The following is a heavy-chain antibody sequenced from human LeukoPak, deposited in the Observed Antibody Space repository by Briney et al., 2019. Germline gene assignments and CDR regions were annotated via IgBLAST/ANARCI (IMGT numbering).Heavy chain of an antibody. J-gene: IGHJ4*02. CDR2: IYSDGST. Sequence: GGSLRLSCAASGFIVSGDFMSRVRQAPGKGLEWVSVIYSDGSTYYADSVKGRFTTSRDNSKNTLDLQMNSLRAEDTAVYYCAKTRPLDSSSWSHGDYWGQGTLVTVSS. D-gene: IGHD6-13*01. CDR3: AKTRPLDSSSWSHGDY. CDR1: GFIVSGDF. V-gene: IGHV3-53*01.